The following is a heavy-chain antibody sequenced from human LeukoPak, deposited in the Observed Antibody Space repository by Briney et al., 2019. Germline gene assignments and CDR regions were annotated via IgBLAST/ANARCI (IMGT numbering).Heavy chain of an antibody. J-gene: IGHJ6*02. V-gene: IGHV3-21*01. CDR3: AREMGTIFGVVIPSYYYYYGMDV. CDR1: GFTFSSYS. Sequence: GGSLRLSCAASGFTFSSYSMNWVRQAPGKGLEWVSSISSSSSYIYYADSVKGRFTISRDNAKNLLYLQMNSLRAEDTAVYYCAREMGTIFGVVIPSYYYYYGMDVWGQGTTVTVSS. D-gene: IGHD3-3*01. CDR2: ISSSSSYI.